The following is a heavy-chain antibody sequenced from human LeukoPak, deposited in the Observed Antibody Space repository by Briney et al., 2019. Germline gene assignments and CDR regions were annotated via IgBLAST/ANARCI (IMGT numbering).Heavy chain of an antibody. V-gene: IGHV1-2*02. D-gene: IGHD6-6*01. CDR3: ARVEAYSSSPGNYYYYYMDV. J-gene: IGHJ6*03. Sequence: GASVKVSCKASGYTFTGYYMHWVRQAPGQGLEWMGWINPNSGGTNYAQKFQGRVTMTRDTSISTAYMELSRLRSDDTAVYYCARVEAYSSSPGNYYYYYMDVWGKGTTVTVSS. CDR1: GYTFTGYY. CDR2: INPNSGGT.